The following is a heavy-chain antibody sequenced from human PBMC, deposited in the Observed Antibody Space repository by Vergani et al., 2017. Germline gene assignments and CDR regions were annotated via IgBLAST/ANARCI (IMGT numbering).Heavy chain of an antibody. CDR2: ICHTEDT. D-gene: IGHD2-2*02. CDR1: GDSISSNNC. Sequence: QVQLQESGPGLVKPPGTLSLTCAVSGDSISSNNCWTWVRQPPGKGLEWIGEICHTEDTKYSPSLTSRVTVSVDESRSLFSLRLNSVTAAGTAVYYCATIGYRRWGYYFVYWGQGILVTVSS. V-gene: IGHV4-4*03. J-gene: IGHJ4*02. CDR3: ATIGYRRWGYYFVY.